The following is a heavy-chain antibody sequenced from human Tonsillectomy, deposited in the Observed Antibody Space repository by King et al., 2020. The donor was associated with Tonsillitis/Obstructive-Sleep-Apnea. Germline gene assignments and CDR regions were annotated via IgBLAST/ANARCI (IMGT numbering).Heavy chain of an antibody. Sequence: MQLQESGSGLVKPSQTLSLTCAVSGGSISSGGYSWSWIRQPPGKGLEWIGYMYHSGSTYYNPSLKSRVTISVDRSKNQFSLKLSSVTAADTAVYYCAGGSESYWYFDYWGQGTLVTVSS. CDR2: MYHSGST. D-gene: IGHD3-10*01. CDR1: GGSISSGGYS. J-gene: IGHJ4*02. V-gene: IGHV4-30-2*01. CDR3: AGGSESYWYFDY.